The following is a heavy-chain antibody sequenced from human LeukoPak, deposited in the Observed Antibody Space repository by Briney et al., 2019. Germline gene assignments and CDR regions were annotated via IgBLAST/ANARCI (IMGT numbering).Heavy chain of an antibody. CDR3: AKGHYYDSSGYGLWDY. V-gene: IGHV3-21*04. J-gene: IGHJ4*02. CDR2: ISSSSSYI. Sequence: GGSLRLSCAASGFTFSSYSMNWVRQAPGKGLEWVSSISSSSSYIYYADSVKGRFTISRDNSKNTLYLQMNSLRAEDTAVYYCAKGHYYDSSGYGLWDYWGQGTLVTVSS. D-gene: IGHD3-22*01. CDR1: GFTFSSYS.